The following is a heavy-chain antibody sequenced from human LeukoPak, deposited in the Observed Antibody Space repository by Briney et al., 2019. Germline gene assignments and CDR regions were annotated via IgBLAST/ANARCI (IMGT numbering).Heavy chain of an antibody. V-gene: IGHV4-59*01. CDR3: ARRTGYYDGFDY. J-gene: IGHJ4*02. CDR1: GGSISSYY. Sequence: PSETLSLTCAVSGGSISSYYWSWIRQPPGKGLEWVGYIYYSGNTNHNPSLKSRVTISVDMSKNQFSLKLTSVPAADPAVYYCARRTGYYDGFDYWGQGTLVTVSS. CDR2: IYYSGNT. D-gene: IGHD3/OR15-3a*01.